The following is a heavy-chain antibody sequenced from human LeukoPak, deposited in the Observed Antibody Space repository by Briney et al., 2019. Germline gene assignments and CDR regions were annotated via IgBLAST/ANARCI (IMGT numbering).Heavy chain of an antibody. CDR3: ARDLRRVGRAFDI. CDR2: INPNSGDT. D-gene: IGHD3-3*01. J-gene: IGHJ3*02. Sequence: ASVKVSCKASGYIFTGYYMHWVRQAPGQGLEWMGWINPNSGDTNYAQKFQGRVTITRNTSISTAYMELSSLRSEDTAVHYCARDLRRVGRAFDIWGQGTMVTVSS. V-gene: IGHV1-2*02. CDR1: GYIFTGYY.